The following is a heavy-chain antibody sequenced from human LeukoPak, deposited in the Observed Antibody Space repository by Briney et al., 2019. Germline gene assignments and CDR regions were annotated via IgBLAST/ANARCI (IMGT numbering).Heavy chain of an antibody. Sequence: ASVKVSCKASGYTFTSYDINWVRQATGQGLEWMGWMNPNSGNTGYAQKFQGRVTMTRNTFISTAYMELSSLRSEDTAVYYCARGHIVVVPAATDYYYGMDVWGQGTTVTVSS. V-gene: IGHV1-8*01. CDR3: ARGHIVVVPAATDYYYGMDV. CDR2: MNPNSGNT. CDR1: GYTFTSYD. J-gene: IGHJ6*02. D-gene: IGHD2-2*01.